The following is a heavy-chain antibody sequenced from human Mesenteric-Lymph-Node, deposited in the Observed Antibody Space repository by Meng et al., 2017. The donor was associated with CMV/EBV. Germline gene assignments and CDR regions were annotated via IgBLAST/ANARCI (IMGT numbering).Heavy chain of an antibody. CDR1: GFTFSSYA. CDR2: ISYDGSNK. J-gene: IGHJ4*02. Sequence: GESLKISCAASGFTFSSYAMHWVRQAPGKGLEWVAVISYDGSNKYYADSVKGRFTISRDNSKNTLYLQMNSLRAEDTAVYYCARGRSSSWSTPFDYWGQGTLVTVSS. CDR3: ARGRSSSWSTPFDY. V-gene: IGHV3-30*04. D-gene: IGHD6-13*01.